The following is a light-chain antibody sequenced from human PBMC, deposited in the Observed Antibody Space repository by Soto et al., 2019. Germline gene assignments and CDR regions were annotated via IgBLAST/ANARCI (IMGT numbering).Light chain of an antibody. V-gene: IGLV2-14*01. Sequence: QSVLTQPASVSGSPGQSITISCTGTSSDVGGYNYVSWYQQHPGKAPILIIYEVSNRPSGVSNRFSGSKSGNTASLTISGLQAEDEANYYCSSFTVSSTLVFGGGTKVTVL. CDR2: EVS. CDR3: SSFTVSSTLV. J-gene: IGLJ3*02. CDR1: SSDVGGYNY.